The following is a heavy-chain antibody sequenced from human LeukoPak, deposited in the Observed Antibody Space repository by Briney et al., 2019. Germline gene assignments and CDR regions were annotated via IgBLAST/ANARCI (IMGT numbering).Heavy chain of an antibody. J-gene: IGHJ2*01. D-gene: IGHD6-13*01. V-gene: IGHV4-4*07. CDR3: ASSITAADWFFHL. CDR2: IYSSGST. CDR1: GGSISPYY. Sequence: SETLSLTCTVSGGSISPYYWSWIRQPAGKGLEWLGRIYSSGSTHYNPSIKSRVTMPVDTSKNQFSLKLNSVTAADTAVYYCASSITAADWFFHLWGRGTLVTVSS.